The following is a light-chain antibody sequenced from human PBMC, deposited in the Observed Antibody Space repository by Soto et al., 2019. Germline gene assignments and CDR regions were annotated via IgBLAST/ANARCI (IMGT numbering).Light chain of an antibody. CDR1: QGISKS. Sequence: IQMTQSPSSLSASVGDRVTITCQASQGISKSGNWDQQKPGKAPKFRIYDASTLQTGVPSRVSGSGAGTDCTFTIAGLQAEDIATYYCLQYDSFPMTFGQGTRLEIK. J-gene: IGKJ5*01. CDR2: DAS. V-gene: IGKV1-33*01. CDR3: LQYDSFPMT.